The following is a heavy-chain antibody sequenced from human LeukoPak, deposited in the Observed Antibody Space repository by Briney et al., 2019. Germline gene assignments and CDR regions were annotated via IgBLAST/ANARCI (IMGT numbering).Heavy chain of an antibody. D-gene: IGHD5-12*01. CDR1: GDSISPYY. Sequence: KPSETLSLTCTVSGDSISPYYWIWIRQPVGKGLEWIGRIYASGSTNYNPSHNPSLESRVTMSVDTSNNQFSLNLSSVTAADTAVYYCARDSGYDLTWGQGTLVTVSS. CDR2: IYASGST. CDR3: ARDSGYDLT. V-gene: IGHV4-4*07. J-gene: IGHJ5*02.